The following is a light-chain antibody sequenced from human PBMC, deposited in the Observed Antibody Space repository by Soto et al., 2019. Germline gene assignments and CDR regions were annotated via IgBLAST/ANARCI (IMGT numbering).Light chain of an antibody. CDR3: QQYGTSLT. V-gene: IGKV3D-20*01. CDR1: QSVSRNF. CDR2: DVS. Sequence: EIVLTQSPATLSLSPGERATLSCGASQSVSRNFFAWYQQKPGLAPRLLIYDVSNRATGIPDRFSGSGSGTYFTVNISSLEPADFEVYYCQQYGTSLTLGGETKVEIK. J-gene: IGKJ4*01.